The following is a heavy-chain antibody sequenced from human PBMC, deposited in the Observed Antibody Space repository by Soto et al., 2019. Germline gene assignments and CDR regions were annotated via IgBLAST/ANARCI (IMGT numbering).Heavy chain of an antibody. D-gene: IGHD3-10*01. V-gene: IGHV4-28*01. CDR3: ARKTLRRGNFDS. Sequence: XATLSLTFVVSEYSVSSSNWWCWIRQPPGKGLEWIGYISYTGTTYYNPSLKSRVTMSVDTSKNQFSLQLTSVTAVDTAVYYCARKTLRRGNFDSWGQGTLVTVSS. CDR2: ISYTGTT. J-gene: IGHJ4*02. CDR1: EYSVSSSNW.